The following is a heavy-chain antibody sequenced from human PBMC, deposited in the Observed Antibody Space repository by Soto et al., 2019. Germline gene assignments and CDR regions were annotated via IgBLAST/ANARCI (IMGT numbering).Heavy chain of an antibody. Sequence: GGSLRLSCAASGFTFSDCYMTWIRRAPGKGLEWVSYMSKSGTTMYYTDSVKGRFTISRDNAKNSLYLQMNSLRVEDTAVYYCARFTMVRGVIRQSAFDYWGQGTLVTVSS. D-gene: IGHD3-10*01. CDR3: ARFTMVRGVIRQSAFDY. CDR1: GFTFSDCY. CDR2: MSKSGTTM. J-gene: IGHJ4*02. V-gene: IGHV3-11*01.